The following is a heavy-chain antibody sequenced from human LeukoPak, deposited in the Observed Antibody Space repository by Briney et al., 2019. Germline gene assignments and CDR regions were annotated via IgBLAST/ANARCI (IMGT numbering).Heavy chain of an antibody. CDR1: GFTFSSYT. V-gene: IGHV3-23*01. D-gene: IGHD6-19*01. Sequence: GGSLRLSCAASGFTFSSYTMSWVRQAPGKGLEWVSSITTGDSTYYADSVKGRFTISRDNSRNTLSLQMDSLRTADTAAYYCARRGVSGTSDYWGQGTLVTVSS. J-gene: IGHJ4*02. CDR3: ARRGVSGTSDY. CDR2: ITTGDST.